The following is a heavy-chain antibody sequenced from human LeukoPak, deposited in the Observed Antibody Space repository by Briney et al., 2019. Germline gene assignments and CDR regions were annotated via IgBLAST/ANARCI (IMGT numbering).Heavy chain of an antibody. CDR3: ARHTQIRVGVVVDLYFDY. CDR1: GGSISSSSYY. V-gene: IGHV4-39*01. Sequence: PSETLSLTRTVSGGSISSSSYYWGWIRQPPGKGLEWIGSIYYSGSTYYNPSLKSRVTISVDTSKNQFSLKLSSVTAADTAVYYCARHTQIRVGVVVDLYFDYWGQGALVTVSS. D-gene: IGHD2-15*01. CDR2: IYYSGST. J-gene: IGHJ4*02.